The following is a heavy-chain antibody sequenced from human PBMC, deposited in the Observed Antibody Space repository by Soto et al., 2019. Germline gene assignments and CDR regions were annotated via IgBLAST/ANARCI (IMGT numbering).Heavy chain of an antibody. V-gene: IGHV1-8*01. Sequence: QVQLVQSGAEVKKPGASVKVSCKASGYTFTSYDINWVRQATGQGLEWMGWMNPNSGNTGYAQKFQGRVTMTRNTSGRTAYMELGSLRCGDTAVYSCAMGGEGDAFDIWGQGTMVTLSS. J-gene: IGHJ3*02. D-gene: IGHD3-16*01. CDR1: GYTFTSYD. CDR2: MNPNSGNT. CDR3: AMGGEGDAFDI.